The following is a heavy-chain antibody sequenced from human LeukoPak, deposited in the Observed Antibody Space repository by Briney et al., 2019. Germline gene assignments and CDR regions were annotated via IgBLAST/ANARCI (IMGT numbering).Heavy chain of an antibody. CDR3: AKSTHLGGGGCCPISDY. CDR2: ISGSGGST. D-gene: IGHD2-15*01. J-gene: IGHJ4*02. CDR1: GFTFSSYA. Sequence: GGSLRLSCAASGFTFSSYAMSWVRQAPGKGLEWVSAISGSGGSTYYADSVKGRFTISRDNSKNTLYLQMNSLRAEDTAVYYCAKSTHLGGGGCCPISDYWGQGTLVTVSS. V-gene: IGHV3-23*01.